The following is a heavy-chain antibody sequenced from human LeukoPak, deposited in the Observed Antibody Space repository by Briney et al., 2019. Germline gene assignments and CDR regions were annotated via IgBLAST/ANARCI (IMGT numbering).Heavy chain of an antibody. J-gene: IGHJ5*02. D-gene: IGHD3-22*01. CDR3: ARFTMTRGWFDP. Sequence: ASVKVSCKTSGYTFTTYAMHWVRQAPGQRLEWMGWINAGNGNTKYSQKSQGRVTITRDTSASKAYMELSSLRSEDTAIYYCARFTMTRGWFDPWGQGTLVTVSS. CDR2: INAGNGNT. CDR1: GYTFTTYA. V-gene: IGHV1-3*01.